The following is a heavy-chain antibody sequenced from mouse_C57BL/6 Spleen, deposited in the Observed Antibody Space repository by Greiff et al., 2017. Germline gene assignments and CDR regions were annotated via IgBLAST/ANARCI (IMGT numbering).Heavy chain of an antibody. J-gene: IGHJ1*03. CDR1: GFTFSDYG. CDR3: AKANAHWYFDV. D-gene: IGHD1-1*01. CDR2: ISSGSSTI. Sequence: EVQRVESGGGLVKPGGSLKLSCAASGFTFSDYGMHWVRQAPEKGLEWVAYISSGSSTIYYADTVKGRFTISRDNAKYTLFLQMTSLRSEDTAMYYCAKANAHWYFDVWGTGTTVTVSS. V-gene: IGHV5-17*01.